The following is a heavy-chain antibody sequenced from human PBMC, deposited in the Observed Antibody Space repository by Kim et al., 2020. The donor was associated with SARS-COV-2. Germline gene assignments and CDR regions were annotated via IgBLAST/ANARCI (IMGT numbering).Heavy chain of an antibody. CDR2: TYSGGST. CDR3: ARARLAAYGVDV. Sequence: GGSLRLSCAASGFTVSSHYMSWVRQAPGKGLEWVSVTYSGGSTDYADSVKGRFTISRDNSKNTLNLQMNSLSAEDTAVYYCARARLAAYGVDVWGQGTTVTVS. V-gene: IGHV3-53*01. CDR1: GFTVSSHY. J-gene: IGHJ6*02.